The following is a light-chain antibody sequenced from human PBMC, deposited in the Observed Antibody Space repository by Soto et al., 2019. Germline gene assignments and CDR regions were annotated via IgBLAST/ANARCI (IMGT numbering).Light chain of an antibody. CDR2: TAT. V-gene: IGKV1-39*01. CDR3: QQSYSTPFT. Sequence: DIQMTQSPSSLSASVGDRVTITCRASQGVAGFLNWYQQRPGKAPNLLIYTATSLQSGVPSRFSGSGSGTDFTLTISSLQPEDFATYYCQQSYSTPFTFGGGTKVEIK. J-gene: IGKJ4*01. CDR1: QGVAGF.